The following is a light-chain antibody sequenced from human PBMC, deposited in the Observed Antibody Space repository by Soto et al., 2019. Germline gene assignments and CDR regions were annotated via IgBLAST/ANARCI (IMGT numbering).Light chain of an antibody. Sequence: EIVLTQSPGTLSLSPGESATLSCRASQSVSGSYLAWYQQKPGQAPRLLLYATSLRATGFPDRFSGSGSGTDFTITISRLEPEEFAVYYCQHDDSSLWTFGQGTKVEIK. J-gene: IGKJ1*01. CDR2: ATS. V-gene: IGKV3-20*01. CDR3: QHDDSSLWT. CDR1: QSVSGSY.